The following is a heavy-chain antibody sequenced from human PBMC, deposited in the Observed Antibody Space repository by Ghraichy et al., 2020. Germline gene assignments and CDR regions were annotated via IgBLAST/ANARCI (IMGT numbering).Heavy chain of an antibody. V-gene: IGHV1-46*01. CDR1: GYTFTNYY. CDR2: INPTSAGT. J-gene: IGHJ6*02. D-gene: IGHD5-24*01. Sequence: ASVKVSCKASGYTFTNYYMHWVRQAPGQGLEWIGLINPTSAGTIYAQKFQGRVTMTRDTSTSTVYMELTSLRSEDTAVYSCARDHFTEMVGYNPGYYYGMDVWGQGTTVTVSS. CDR3: ARDHFTEMVGYNPGYYYGMDV.